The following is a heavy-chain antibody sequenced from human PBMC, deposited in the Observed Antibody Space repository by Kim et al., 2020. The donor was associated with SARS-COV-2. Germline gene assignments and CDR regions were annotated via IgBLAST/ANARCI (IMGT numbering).Heavy chain of an antibody. V-gene: IGHV3-49*03. Sequence: SLRLSCTASGFTFGDYAMSWFRQAPGKGLEWVGFIRSKAYGGTTEYAASVKGRFTISRDDSKSIAYLQMNSLKTEDTAVYYCTRDGGNYYGSGSYYIPYYFDYWGQGTLVTVSS. D-gene: IGHD3-10*01. J-gene: IGHJ4*02. CDR1: GFTFGDYA. CDR3: TRDGGNYYGSGSYYIPYYFDY. CDR2: IRSKAYGGTT.